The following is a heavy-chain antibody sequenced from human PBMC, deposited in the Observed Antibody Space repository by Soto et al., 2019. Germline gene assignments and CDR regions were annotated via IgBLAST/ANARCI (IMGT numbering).Heavy chain of an antibody. J-gene: IGHJ6*02. V-gene: IGHV5-51*01. CDR3: ARRVGYCSSTSCYKREYYYGMDV. D-gene: IGHD2-2*02. CDR2: IYPGDSDT. Sequence: GESLKISCKGSGYSFTSYWIGWVRQMPGKGLEWMGIIYPGDSDTRYSPSFQGQVTISADKSISTAYLQWSSLKASDTAMYYCARRVGYCSSTSCYKREYYYGMDVWGQGTTVTVSS. CDR1: GYSFTSYW.